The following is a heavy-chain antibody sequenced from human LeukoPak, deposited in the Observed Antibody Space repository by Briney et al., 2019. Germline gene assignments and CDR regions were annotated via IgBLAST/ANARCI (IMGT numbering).Heavy chain of an antibody. J-gene: IGHJ4*02. CDR1: GFTSSNYA. D-gene: IGHD6-19*01. CDR3: AKLSGKTVAGTNYYFDY. V-gene: IGHV3-23*01. CDR2: ISGSGGSA. Sequence: GGSLRLSCAASGFTSSNYAMTWVRQAPGKGLECVSTISGSGGSAYYADSVKGRFTISRDNSKNTLFLQMNSLRAEDTALYYCAKLSGKTVAGTNYYFDYWGQGTLVTVSS.